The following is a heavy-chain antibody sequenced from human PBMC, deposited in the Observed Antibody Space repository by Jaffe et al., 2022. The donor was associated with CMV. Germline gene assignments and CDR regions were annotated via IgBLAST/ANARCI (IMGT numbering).Heavy chain of an antibody. V-gene: IGHV4-59*11. CDR1: GGSFRSHY. CDR2: IYYTGIT. D-gene: IGHD2-15*01. CDR3: ARPLGYCSGGNCPFDY. Sequence: QVQLQESGPGLVKASETLSLTCTVSGGSFRSHYWTWIRQPPGKTLEWIGYIYYTGITELNPSLESRVTMSVDTSKNQFSLKLSSVTAADTAVYYCARPLGYCSGGNCPFDYWGQGSLVTVSS. J-gene: IGHJ4*02.